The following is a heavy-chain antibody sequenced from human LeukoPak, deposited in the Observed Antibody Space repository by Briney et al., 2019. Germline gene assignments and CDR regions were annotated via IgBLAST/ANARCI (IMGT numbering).Heavy chain of an antibody. D-gene: IGHD4-11*01. Sequence: PGGSLRLSCAASGFTFDDYAMHWVRQAPGKGLEWVSGISWNSGSIGYADSVKGRFTISRDNAKNSLYLQMNSLRAEDTALYYCATQYSNYDYYYYYMDVWAKGTTVTVSS. CDR3: ATQYSNYDYYYYYMDV. CDR2: ISWNSGSI. V-gene: IGHV3-9*01. J-gene: IGHJ6*03. CDR1: GFTFDDYA.